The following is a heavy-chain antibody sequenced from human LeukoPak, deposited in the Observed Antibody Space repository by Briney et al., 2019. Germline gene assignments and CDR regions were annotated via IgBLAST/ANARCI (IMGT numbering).Heavy chain of an antibody. CDR1: GFTFYDFP. D-gene: IGHD3-10*01. Sequence: PGGPLRLSRAASGFTFYDFPMLWLPQATGKGLEWWSGISWNNGSIGYADSVKGRFTISRDNAKNTLYLQMNSRRAEETALYYCSKDIGITMVRGVILGAFDIWGQGTMVTVSS. J-gene: IGHJ3*02. V-gene: IGHV3-9*01. CDR2: ISWNNGSI. CDR3: SKDIGITMVRGVILGAFDI.